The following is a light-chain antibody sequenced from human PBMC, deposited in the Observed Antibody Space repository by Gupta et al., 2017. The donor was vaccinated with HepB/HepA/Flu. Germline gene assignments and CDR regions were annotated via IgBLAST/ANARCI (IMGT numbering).Light chain of an antibody. CDR1: QTISSN. J-gene: IGKJ4*01. CDR2: GAF. Sequence: EIVMTQSPATLSVSPGDRATLSCRASQTISSNLAWYQQKPGQAPRLRIYGAFTRATGIPARFSGSGSGTDFTLTISSLQSEDFAVYYCQQYNNWPLTFGGGTKVEIK. V-gene: IGKV3-15*01. CDR3: QQYNNWPLT.